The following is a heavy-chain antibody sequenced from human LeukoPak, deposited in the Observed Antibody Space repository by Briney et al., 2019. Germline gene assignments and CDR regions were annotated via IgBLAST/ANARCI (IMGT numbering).Heavy chain of an antibody. CDR1: GFSLSTSGVG. V-gene: IGHV2-5*02. CDR3: AHRGGNGVFDY. Sequence: SGPTLVKPTQTLTLTCTFSGFSLSTSGVGVGWIHQPPGKALEWLALIYWDDDNRYSPSLRSRLTITKDTSKNQVVLTMTNMDPVDTATYYCAHRGGNGVFDYWGQGTLVTVSS. CDR2: IYWDDDN. J-gene: IGHJ4*02. D-gene: IGHD3-16*01.